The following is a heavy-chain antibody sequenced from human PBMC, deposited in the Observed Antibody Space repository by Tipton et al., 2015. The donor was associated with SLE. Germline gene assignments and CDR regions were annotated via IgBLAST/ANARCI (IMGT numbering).Heavy chain of an antibody. V-gene: IGHV3-21*03. J-gene: IGHJ4*02. CDR2: ISSSSTYI. D-gene: IGHD3-22*01. CDR1: GFIFSTYS. Sequence: GSLRLSCAASGFIFSTYSMNWVRQAPGKRLEWVSSISSSSTYIYYTDSVKGRFTISRDNAKNSLYLQMNSLRAEDTSMYYCATSYFDSSGYYFDYWGQGTLVTVSS. CDR3: ATSYFDSSGYYFDY.